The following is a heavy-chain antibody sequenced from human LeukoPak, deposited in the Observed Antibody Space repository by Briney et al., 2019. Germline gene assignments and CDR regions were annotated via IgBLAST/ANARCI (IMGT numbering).Heavy chain of an antibody. J-gene: IGHJ4*02. Sequence: GASVKVSCKASGYTFTDYYMHWVRQAPGQGLEWMGWINPKSGDTNYAQKFQDRVAMTRDTSISTVYMDLGRLRSDDTAIYYCVRGARIDCDGDSCHPGDYWGQGALVTVSS. D-gene: IGHD2-21*02. V-gene: IGHV1-2*02. CDR1: GYTFTDYY. CDR3: VRGARIDCDGDSCHPGDY. CDR2: INPKSGDT.